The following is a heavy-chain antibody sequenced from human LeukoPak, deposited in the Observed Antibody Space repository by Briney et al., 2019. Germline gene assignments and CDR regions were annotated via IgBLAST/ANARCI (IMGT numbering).Heavy chain of an antibody. CDR1: GFIFSTYW. V-gene: IGHV3-7*03. CDR2: IKQDGSEK. Sequence: GGSLRLSCAASGFIFSTYWMSWVRQAPGKGLEWVANIKQDGSEKYYVDSVKGRFTISRDNAKNPLYLQMNSLRAEDTAVYYCARDGMATINSWGQGTAVTVSS. J-gene: IGHJ4*02. D-gene: IGHD5-12*01. CDR3: ARDGMATINS.